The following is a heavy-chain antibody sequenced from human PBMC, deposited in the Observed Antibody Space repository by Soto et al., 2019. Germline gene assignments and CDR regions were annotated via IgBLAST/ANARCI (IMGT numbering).Heavy chain of an antibody. Sequence: GGSLRLSCAASGFTFSIYWIHWVRQVPGKGPEWVSRINDDGSSTNYADSVKGRFTISRDNAKNTLYLQMNDLRAEDTAVYYCTRGPRSTSTGTGAFWGQGTLVTVSS. D-gene: IGHD1-1*01. V-gene: IGHV3-74*01. J-gene: IGHJ4*02. CDR2: INDDGSST. CDR1: GFTFSIYW. CDR3: TRGPRSTSTGTGAF.